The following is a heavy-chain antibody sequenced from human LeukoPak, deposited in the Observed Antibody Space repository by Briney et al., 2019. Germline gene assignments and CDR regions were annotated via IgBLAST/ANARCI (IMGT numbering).Heavy chain of an antibody. CDR2: ISYDGSNK. Sequence: GRSLRLSCAASGFTFSSYGMHWVRQAPGKGLEWVAVISYDGSNKYYADSVKGRFTISRDNSKNTLYLQMNSLRAEDTAVYYCAKAAELKARWFDPWGQGTLVTVSS. D-gene: IGHD1-14*01. J-gene: IGHJ5*02. V-gene: IGHV3-30*18. CDR1: GFTFSSYG. CDR3: AKAAELKARWFDP.